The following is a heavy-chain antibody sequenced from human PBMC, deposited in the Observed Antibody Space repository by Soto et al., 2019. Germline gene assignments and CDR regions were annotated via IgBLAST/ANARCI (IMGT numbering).Heavy chain of an antibody. CDR1: GYTFTSYD. Sequence: SVKVSCKASGYTFTSYDINWVRQAPGQGLEWMGGIIPNIGTTNYAQKFQGRVTITANESTSTAYMELSSLRSEDTAVYYCARFSELPTDPLDYWGQGTLVTVSS. CDR2: IIPNIGTT. V-gene: IGHV1-69*13. J-gene: IGHJ4*02. D-gene: IGHD1-26*01. CDR3: ARFSELPTDPLDY.